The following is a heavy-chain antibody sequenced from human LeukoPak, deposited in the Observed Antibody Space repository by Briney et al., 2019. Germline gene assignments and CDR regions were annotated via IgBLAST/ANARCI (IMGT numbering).Heavy chain of an antibody. J-gene: IGHJ4*02. CDR1: GFTFSTYA. Sequence: GGSLRLSCAASGFTFSTYAMSWVRQAPGKGLEWGSAISGSGSSTYYVDSVKGRFTISRDNSKNTLYLQMNSLRAEDTAVYYCARAYSIIRGLVDYWGQGALVTVAS. CDR3: ARAYSIIRGLVDY. CDR2: ISGSGSST. D-gene: IGHD3-10*01. V-gene: IGHV3-23*01.